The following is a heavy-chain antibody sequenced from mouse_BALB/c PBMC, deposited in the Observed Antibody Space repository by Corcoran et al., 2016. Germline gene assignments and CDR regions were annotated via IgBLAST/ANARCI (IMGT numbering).Heavy chain of an antibody. Sequence: DVQLQESGPGLVKPSQSLSLTCSVTGYSITSGYYWNWIRQFPGKKLEWMGYISYDGSNNYNPSLRNRISIPRVPSKNQFFLKLNAVTTEDTATYYCARDPYWGQGTLVTVSA. CDR1: GYSITSGYY. CDR3: ARDPY. V-gene: IGHV3-6*02. J-gene: IGHJ3*01. CDR2: ISYDGSN.